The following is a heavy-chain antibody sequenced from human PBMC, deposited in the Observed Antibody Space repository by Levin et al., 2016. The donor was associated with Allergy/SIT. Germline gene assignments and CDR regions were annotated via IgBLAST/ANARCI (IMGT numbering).Heavy chain of an antibody. CDR1: GFTVNSNY. V-gene: IGHV3-53*01. D-gene: IGHD6-13*01. J-gene: IGHJ4*02. CDR2: IYSGGST. Sequence: GESLKISCAASGFTVNSNYMSWVRQAPGKGLEWVSVIYSGGSTYYADSVKGRFTISRDNSKNTLYLQMNSLRAEDTAVYYCARSWGSSWHTPLGYWGQGTLVPVSS. CDR3: ARSWGSSWHTPLGY.